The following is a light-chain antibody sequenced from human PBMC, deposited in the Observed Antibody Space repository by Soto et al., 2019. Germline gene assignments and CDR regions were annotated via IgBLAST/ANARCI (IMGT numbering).Light chain of an antibody. V-gene: IGLV2-23*01. Sequence: QSALAQPASVPGSPGQSITISCTGTSSNVGSYNLVSLYQQHPGKAPKLMIYEGSKRPSGVSNRFSGSKSGNTASLTISGLQDEDESDYYCCSYAGSSTYVFGTGTKVTVL. CDR1: SSNVGSYNL. CDR2: EGS. J-gene: IGLJ1*01. CDR3: CSYAGSSTYV.